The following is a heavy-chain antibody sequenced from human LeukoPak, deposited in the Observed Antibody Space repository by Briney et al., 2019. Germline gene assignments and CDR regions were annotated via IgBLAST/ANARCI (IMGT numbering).Heavy chain of an antibody. Sequence: PGGSLRLSCAASGFTFSSYAMHWVRQAPGKGLEWVAVISYDGSNKYYADSVKGRFTISRDNSKNTLYLQMNSLRAEDTAVYYCARIYCGGDCDEPTRPNWGQGTLVTVFS. D-gene: IGHD2-21*02. CDR1: GFTFSSYA. CDR2: ISYDGSNK. CDR3: ARIYCGGDCDEPTRPN. V-gene: IGHV3-30-3*01. J-gene: IGHJ4*02.